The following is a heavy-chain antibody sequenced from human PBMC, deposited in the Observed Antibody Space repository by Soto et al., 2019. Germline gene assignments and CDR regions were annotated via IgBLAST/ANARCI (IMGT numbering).Heavy chain of an antibody. J-gene: IGHJ4*02. CDR3: ARSPGIAVAGY. V-gene: IGHV1-3*05. CDR1: GYTFTSYA. Sequence: QVQLVQSGAEEKKPGASVKVSCKASGYTFTSYAMHWVRQAPGQRLEWMGWINAGNGNTKYSQKFQGRLTITRDTYASTDYRELSSMRSENTAVYSCARSPGIAVAGYWGQGTLVTVSS. D-gene: IGHD6-19*01. CDR2: INAGNGNT.